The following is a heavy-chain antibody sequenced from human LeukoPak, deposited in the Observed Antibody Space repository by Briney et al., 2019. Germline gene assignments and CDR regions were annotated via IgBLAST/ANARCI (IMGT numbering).Heavy chain of an antibody. CDR2: IYYSGST. D-gene: IGHD1-26*01. CDR1: GGSISSSSYY. Sequence: SETLSLTCTVSGGSISSSSYYWGWIRQPPGKGLEWIGSIYYSGSTYYNPSLKSRVTISVDTSKNQFSLKLSSVTAADTAVYYCASGWELLYYFDYWGQGTLVTVSS. V-gene: IGHV4-39*01. CDR3: ASGWELLYYFDY. J-gene: IGHJ4*02.